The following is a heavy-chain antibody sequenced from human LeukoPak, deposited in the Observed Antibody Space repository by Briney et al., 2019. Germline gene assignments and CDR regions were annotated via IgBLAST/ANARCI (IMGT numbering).Heavy chain of an antibody. Sequence: GGTLRLSCAASGFIFSNYGMNWVRQAPGKGLEWVSGISPRGDITYYADSVKGQFTVSRDNSRNTLYLQMNSLRAEDTAVYYCARGSSGWYFPDWGQGALVTVSS. D-gene: IGHD6-19*01. J-gene: IGHJ4*02. V-gene: IGHV3-23*01. CDR1: GFIFSNYG. CDR3: ARGSSGWYFPD. CDR2: ISPRGDIT.